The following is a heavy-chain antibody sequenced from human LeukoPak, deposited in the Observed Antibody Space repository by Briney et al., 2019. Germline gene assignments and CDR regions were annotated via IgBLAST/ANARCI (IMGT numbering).Heavy chain of an antibody. V-gene: IGHV3-11*01. CDR3: ARDGAIVVVPAARGPPRWFDP. J-gene: IGHJ5*02. D-gene: IGHD2-2*01. Sequence: GGSLRLSCAASGFTFSDYYMSWIRQAPGKGLEWVSYISSSGSTIYYADSVKGRFTISRDNAKNSLYLQMNSLRAEDTAVYYCARDGAIVVVPAARGPPRWFDPWGQGTLVTVSS. CDR2: ISSSGSTI. CDR1: GFTFSDYY.